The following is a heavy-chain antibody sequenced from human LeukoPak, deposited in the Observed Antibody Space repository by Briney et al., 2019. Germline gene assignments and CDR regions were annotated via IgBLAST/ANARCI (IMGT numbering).Heavy chain of an antibody. V-gene: IGHV4-59*08. J-gene: IGHJ4*02. CDR3: ARARGQSGNHFDY. CDR2: IYYTGST. Sequence: SETLSLTCTVSGGSISSYCWSWIRQPPGKGLEWIGYIYYTGSTNYNPSLKSRVTISVGTSKNQFSLKLSSVTAADTAVYYCARARGQSGNHFDYWGQGTLVTVSS. CDR1: GGSISSYC. D-gene: IGHD3-10*01.